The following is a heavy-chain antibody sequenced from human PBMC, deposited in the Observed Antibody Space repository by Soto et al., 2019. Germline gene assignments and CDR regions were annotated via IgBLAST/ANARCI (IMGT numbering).Heavy chain of an antibody. J-gene: IGHJ5*02. CDR2: MYYTGST. CDR1: GGSISSGGYY. Sequence: QVQLQESGPGLVKPSQTLSLTCTVSGGSISSGGYYWNWIRQLPGKGLEWIGYMYYTGSTHYNPSLKSRVTISVDTSKNQFSLHLTSVTAADTAVYYCARRVVSNWFDPWGQGALVTVSS. V-gene: IGHV4-31*03. CDR3: ARRVVSNWFDP. D-gene: IGHD3-3*01.